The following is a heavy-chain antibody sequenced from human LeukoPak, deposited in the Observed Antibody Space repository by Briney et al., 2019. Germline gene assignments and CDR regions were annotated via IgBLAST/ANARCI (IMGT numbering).Heavy chain of an antibody. Sequence: ASERVSCKASGYTFTSYGISWVRQAPGQGLEWMGWISAYNGNTNYAQKLQGRVTMTTDTSTSTAYMELRSLRSDDTAVYYCARTYCSGGSCPFDYWGQGTLVTVSS. CDR3: ARTYCSGGSCPFDY. CDR2: ISAYNGNT. CDR1: GYTFTSYG. J-gene: IGHJ4*02. V-gene: IGHV1-18*01. D-gene: IGHD2-15*01.